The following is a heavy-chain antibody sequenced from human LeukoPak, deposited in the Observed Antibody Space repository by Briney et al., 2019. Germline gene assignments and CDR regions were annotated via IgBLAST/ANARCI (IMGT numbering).Heavy chain of an antibody. D-gene: IGHD3-16*02. CDR1: GFTFDDYA. J-gene: IGHJ4*02. CDR3: ASHGGLGELLLPLDY. V-gene: IGHV3-9*01. CDR2: ISWNSGSI. Sequence: PGGSLRLSCAASGFTFDDYAMHWVRQAPGKGLEWVSGISWNSGSIGYADSVKGRFTISRDNAKNSLYLQMNSLRAEDTALYYCASHGGLGELLLPLDYWGQGTLVTVSS.